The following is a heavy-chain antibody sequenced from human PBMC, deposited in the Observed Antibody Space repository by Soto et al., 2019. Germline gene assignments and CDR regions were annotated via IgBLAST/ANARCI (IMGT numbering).Heavy chain of an antibody. Sequence: PSETLSLTCAVYGGSSSGYYWSWIRQPPGKGLEWIGEINHSGSTNYNPSLKSRVTISVDTSKNQFSLKLSSVTAADTAVYYCASVRRFTYYYYYYGMDVWGQGTTVTVSS. J-gene: IGHJ6*02. CDR2: INHSGST. CDR1: GGSSSGYY. D-gene: IGHD3-3*01. CDR3: ASVRRFTYYYYYYGMDV. V-gene: IGHV4-34*01.